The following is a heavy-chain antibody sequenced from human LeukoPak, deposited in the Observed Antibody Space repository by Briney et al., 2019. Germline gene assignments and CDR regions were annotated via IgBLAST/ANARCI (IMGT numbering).Heavy chain of an antibody. CDR2: IYYSGST. CDR1: GGSISSYY. Sequence: SETLSLTCTVSGGSISSYYWSWIRQPPGKGLEWIGYIYYSGSTNYNPSLKSRVTISVDTSKNQFSLKLSSVTAADTAVYYCARGGRYYDFWSGPRGWFDPWGQGTLVTVSS. V-gene: IGHV4-59*01. CDR3: ARGGRYYDFWSGPRGWFDP. J-gene: IGHJ5*02. D-gene: IGHD3-3*01.